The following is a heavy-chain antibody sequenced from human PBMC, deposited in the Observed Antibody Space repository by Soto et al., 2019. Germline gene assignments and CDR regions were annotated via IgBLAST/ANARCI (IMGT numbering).Heavy chain of an antibody. D-gene: IGHD3-3*01. V-gene: IGHV1-8*01. CDR3: ARRSVGDDFWSGYYQYYYYGMDV. CDR1: GYTFTSYD. J-gene: IGHJ6*02. Sequence: ASVKVSCKASGYTFTSYDINWVRQATGQGLEWMGWMNPNSGNTGYAQKFQGRVTMTRNTSISTAYMELSSLRSEDTAVYYCARRSVGDDFWSGYYQYYYYGMDVWGQGTTVTV. CDR2: MNPNSGNT.